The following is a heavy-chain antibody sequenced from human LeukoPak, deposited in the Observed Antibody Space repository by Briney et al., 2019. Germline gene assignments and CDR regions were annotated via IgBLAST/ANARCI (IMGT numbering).Heavy chain of an antibody. Sequence: GGSLRLSCAASGFTFSISATSWVSQVPGKGLEWVSGISASGGSTSYADSVRGRFTMSRDNSKNTLYVQMNSLRAEDTAVYYCARAGGLRIAVAPIDCWGQGALVTVSS. CDR2: ISASGGST. D-gene: IGHD6-19*01. V-gene: IGHV3-23*01. J-gene: IGHJ4*02. CDR3: ARAGGLRIAVAPIDC. CDR1: GFTFSISA.